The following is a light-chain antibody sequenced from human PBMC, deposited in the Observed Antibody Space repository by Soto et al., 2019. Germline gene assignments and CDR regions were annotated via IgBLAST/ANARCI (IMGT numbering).Light chain of an antibody. J-gene: IGKJ1*01. CDR1: QSISIW. V-gene: IGKV1-5*03. CDR2: KAS. Sequence: DIQMTQSPSTLSASVGDRVAISCRASQSISIWLAWYQQKPGKAPKLLIYKASSLESGVPSRFSVCGSVTEFTLTNSSLQPDDFATYYGQEDNYYSWTFGHGTKVEIK. CDR3: QEDNYYSWT.